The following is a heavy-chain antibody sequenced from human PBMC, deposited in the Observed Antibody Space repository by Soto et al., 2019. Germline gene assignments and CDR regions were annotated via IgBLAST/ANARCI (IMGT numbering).Heavy chain of an antibody. V-gene: IGHV3-23*01. Sequence: EVQLLESGGGLVQPGGSLRLSCAASGFTFSSYAMSWVRQAPGKGLEWVSAISGSGGSTYYADSVKGRFTISRDKSKNTLYLQMNSLRAEDTAVYYCANQFVRVPNAFDIWGQGTMVTVSS. CDR1: GFTFSSYA. J-gene: IGHJ3*02. CDR2: ISGSGGST. CDR3: ANQFVRVPNAFDI. D-gene: IGHD2-8*01.